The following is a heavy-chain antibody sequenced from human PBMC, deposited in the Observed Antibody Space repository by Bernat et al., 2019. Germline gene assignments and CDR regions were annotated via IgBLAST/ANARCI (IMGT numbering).Heavy chain of an antibody. Sequence: QVQLVESGGGVVQPGTSLRLSCAASGFTFSSYGMHWVRQAPGKGLEWAAIIWYDGSNKYYADSVKGRFTISRDNSKNTLYLQMNSLRAEDTAVYYCAGDRGSGTSRGDYLDLWGRGTLVTVSS. J-gene: IGHJ2*01. CDR3: AGDRGSGTSRGDYLDL. V-gene: IGHV3-33*01. CDR2: IWYDGSNK. CDR1: GFTFSSYG. D-gene: IGHD1-26*01.